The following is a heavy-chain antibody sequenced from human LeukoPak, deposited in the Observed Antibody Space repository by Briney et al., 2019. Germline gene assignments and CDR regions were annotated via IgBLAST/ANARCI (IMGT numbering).Heavy chain of an antibody. D-gene: IGHD2-15*01. V-gene: IGHV3-7*01. CDR3: AKAEAPIVVVVAASQSLMDV. J-gene: IGHJ6*03. CDR1: GFTFSSYW. Sequence: GGSLRLSCAASGFTFSSYWMSWVRQAPGKGLEWVANIKQDGSEKYYVDSVKGRFTISRDNAKNSLYLQMNSLRAEDTAVYYCAKAEAPIVVVVAASQSLMDVWGKGTTVTISS. CDR2: IKQDGSEK.